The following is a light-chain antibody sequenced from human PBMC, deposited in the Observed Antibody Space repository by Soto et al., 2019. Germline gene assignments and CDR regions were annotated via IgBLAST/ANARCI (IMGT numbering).Light chain of an antibody. Sequence: QAVVTQPASVSGSPGQSITISCTGTSSDVGGYNYVSWYQQHPGKAPKLMIYDVSYRPSGVSNRFSGSKSGNTASLTISGLQAEDEADYYCTSYTSSSTLEVFGGGTKVTVL. CDR2: DVS. CDR3: TSYTSSSTLEV. J-gene: IGLJ2*01. V-gene: IGLV2-14*01. CDR1: SSDVGGYNY.